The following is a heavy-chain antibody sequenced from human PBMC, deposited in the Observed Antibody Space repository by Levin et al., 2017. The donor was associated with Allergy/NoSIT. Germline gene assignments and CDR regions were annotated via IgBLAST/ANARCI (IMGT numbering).Heavy chain of an antibody. Sequence: SQTLSLTCTVSGGSISSGGYRWSWIRQPPGKGLEWIGHIYYSGSTDYNPSLKSRVTISVDASKNQFSLKMSSVTAADTAVYYCARDAYSIGYWGQGTLVTVSS. D-gene: IGHD5-18*01. CDR2: IYYSGST. CDR1: GGSISSGGYR. CDR3: ARDAYSIGY. J-gene: IGHJ4*02. V-gene: IGHV4-30-4*01.